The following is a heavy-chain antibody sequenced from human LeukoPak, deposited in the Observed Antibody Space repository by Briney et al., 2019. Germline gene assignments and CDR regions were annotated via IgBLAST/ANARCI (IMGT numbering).Heavy chain of an antibody. Sequence: GGSLRLSCAPSGFTFSRFSLRWVRQAPGEGLEWVASIYVTGNSISYADSVRGRVTISRDNAKTSVYLQMNSLRADDTAVYYSARECNTIGNFDFWGQGTLVTVSS. CDR2: IYVTGNSI. V-gene: IGHV3-21*01. CDR1: GFTFSRFS. CDR3: ARECNTIGNFDF. D-gene: IGHD1-14*01. J-gene: IGHJ4*02.